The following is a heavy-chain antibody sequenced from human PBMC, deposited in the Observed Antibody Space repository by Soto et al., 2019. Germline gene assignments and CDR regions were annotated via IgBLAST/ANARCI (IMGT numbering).Heavy chain of an antibody. Sequence: SLRLSCSASVFTFSDYYMSWIRQAPGKGLEWVSYISSSSSYTNYADSVKGRFTISRDNAKNSLYLQMNSLRAEDTAVYYCARYSSSSKVGWFDPWGQGTLVTVSS. J-gene: IGHJ5*02. CDR2: ISSSSSYT. V-gene: IGHV3-11*06. D-gene: IGHD6-6*01. CDR1: VFTFSDYY. CDR3: ARYSSSSKVGWFDP.